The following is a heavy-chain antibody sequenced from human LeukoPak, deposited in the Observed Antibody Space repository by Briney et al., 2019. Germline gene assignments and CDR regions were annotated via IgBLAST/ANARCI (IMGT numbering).Heavy chain of an antibody. J-gene: IGHJ6*03. CDR1: GFTVSSNY. D-gene: IGHD3-22*01. CDR3: AREQPDYYDSSGYATIPNYHYYMDV. Sequence: PGGSLRLSCAASGFTVSSNYMSWVRQAPGKGLEWVSVIYSGGSTYYADSVKGRFTISRDNSKNTLYLQMNSLRAEDTAVYYCAREQPDYYDSSGYATIPNYHYYMDVWGKGTTVTVSS. V-gene: IGHV3-66*02. CDR2: IYSGGST.